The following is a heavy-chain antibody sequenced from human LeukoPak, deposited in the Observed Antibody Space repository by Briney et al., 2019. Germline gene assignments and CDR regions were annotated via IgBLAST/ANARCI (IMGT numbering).Heavy chain of an antibody. D-gene: IGHD3-10*01. CDR1: GYTFTGYY. J-gene: IGHJ4*02. Sequence: GASVKVSCKASGYTFTGYYMHWVRQAPGQGLEWMGRINPNSGGTNYAQKFQGRATMTRDTSISTAYMELSRLRPDDTAVYYCARDDTMVRGDFDYWGQGTLVTVSS. CDR2: INPNSGGT. CDR3: ARDDTMVRGDFDY. V-gene: IGHV1-2*06.